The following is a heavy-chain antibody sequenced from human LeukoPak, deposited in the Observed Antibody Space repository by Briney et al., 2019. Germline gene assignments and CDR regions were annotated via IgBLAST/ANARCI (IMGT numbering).Heavy chain of an antibody. J-gene: IGHJ4*02. V-gene: IGHV3-21*01. CDR2: ITSSSSYA. CDR3: AREVENSSGWYSHFDY. Sequence: PGGSLRLSCEASGFTFSTYNMNWVRQAPGKRLEWVSSITSSSSYAFYADSVKGRFTISRDNAKSSLYLQMNNLRAEDTAVYYCAREVENSSGWYSHFDYWGQGTLVTVSS. CDR1: GFTFSTYN. D-gene: IGHD6-19*01.